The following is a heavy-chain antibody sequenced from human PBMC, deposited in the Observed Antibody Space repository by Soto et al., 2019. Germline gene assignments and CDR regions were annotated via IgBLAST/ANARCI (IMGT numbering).Heavy chain of an antibody. D-gene: IGHD2-2*01. J-gene: IGHJ2*01. Sequence: QEPLVQSGAEVKKPGASLKVSCKASGYTFTDYYIHWVRQAPGQGLEWVGWINPDSGGTNLAQRFQGRVTMTSDTSINAAYMELSSLRSDDTAVYYWALRTGQLAIISEFDGDWFFEIWGRGTLVTVSS. V-gene: IGHV1-2*02. CDR2: INPDSGGT. CDR1: GYTFTDYY. CDR3: ALRTGQLAIISEFDGDWFFEI.